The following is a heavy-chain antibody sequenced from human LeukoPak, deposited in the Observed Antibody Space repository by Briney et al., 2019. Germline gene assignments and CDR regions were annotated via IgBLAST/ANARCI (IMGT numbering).Heavy chain of an antibody. CDR2: ISYDGSNK. CDR3: ARDHIAAAGSYFDY. J-gene: IGHJ4*02. Sequence: GGSLRLSCAASGFTFSSYAMHWVRQAPGKGLEWVAVISYDGSNKYYADSVKGRFTISRDNSKNTLYLQMNSLRAEDTAVYYCARDHIAAAGSYFDYWGQGTLVTVSS. D-gene: IGHD6-13*01. V-gene: IGHV3-30-3*01. CDR1: GFTFSSYA.